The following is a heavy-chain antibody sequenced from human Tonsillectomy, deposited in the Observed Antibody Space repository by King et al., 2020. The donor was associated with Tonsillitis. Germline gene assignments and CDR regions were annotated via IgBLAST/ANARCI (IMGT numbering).Heavy chain of an antibody. Sequence: QLVQSGAEVRKPGESLKISCKASIYSFTSYWIAWVRQMPGKGLEWMGIVYLGDSDIRYSPSFEGQVTMSADKSINTAYLQWSSLKASDTAMYYCARPSTLSNFYLDSWGQGTLVTVSS. V-gene: IGHV5-51*01. J-gene: IGHJ4*02. CDR3: ARPSTLSNFYLDS. CDR2: VYLGDSDI. CDR1: IYSFTSYW.